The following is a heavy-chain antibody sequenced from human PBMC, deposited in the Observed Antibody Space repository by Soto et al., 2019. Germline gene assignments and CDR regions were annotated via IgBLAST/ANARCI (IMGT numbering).Heavy chain of an antibody. CDR2: IDPSGGST. J-gene: IGHJ6*02. CDR3: AKSFSTIATSTAYYAMDV. Sequence: ASVKVSCKASGYTFTSHYMHWVRQAPGQGLEWMGIIDPSGGSTSYAQKFQGRVTMTRDTSTSTVYMEVSSLRSEDTAVYYCAKSFSTIATSTAYYAMDVWGQRTTVTVSS. D-gene: IGHD2-2*01. V-gene: IGHV1-46*01. CDR1: GYTFTSHY.